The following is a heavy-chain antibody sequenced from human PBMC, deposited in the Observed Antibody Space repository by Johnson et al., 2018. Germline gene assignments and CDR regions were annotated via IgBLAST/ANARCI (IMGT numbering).Heavy chain of an antibody. CDR2: ISYDGGLR. J-gene: IGHJ3*01. V-gene: IGHV3-30*18. CDR1: GFTFRGYG. CDR3: AKQEMSTYTGAFDF. Sequence: QVQLVESGGGVVQXGRSXRLXCVASGFTFRGYGMHWVRQAPGKGLAWLAFISYDGGLRDYSDSLKGRFTLSRDNSKNALYLDLNSLRSEDTAIYDCAKQEMSTYTGAFDFWGQGTMVIVSS. D-gene: IGHD5-24*01.